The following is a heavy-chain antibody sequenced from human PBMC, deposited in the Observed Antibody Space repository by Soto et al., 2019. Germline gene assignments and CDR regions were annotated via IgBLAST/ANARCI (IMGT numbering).Heavy chain of an antibody. D-gene: IGHD3-22*01. CDR1: GGTFSSYA. CDR2: IIPIFGTA. Sequence: QVQLVQSGAEVKKPGSSVKVSCKASGGTFSSYAISWVRQAPGQGLEWMGGIIPIFGTANYAQKFQGRVTITADESTSTAYMELSSLRSEDTAVYYCARGDYDSSGYPAGYWYFDLWGRGTLVTVSS. CDR3: ARGDYDSSGYPAGYWYFDL. J-gene: IGHJ2*01. V-gene: IGHV1-69*01.